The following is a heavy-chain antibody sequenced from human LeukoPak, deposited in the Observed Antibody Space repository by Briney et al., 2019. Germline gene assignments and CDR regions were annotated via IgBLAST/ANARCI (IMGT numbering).Heavy chain of an antibody. J-gene: IGHJ3*02. Sequence: GESLKISCKGSGSSFTSYWSGGVRKLPGKGLDGRGIIYHGDSDTRYSPSFQGQVTISADKSISTAYLQWSSLKASDTAMYYCARHGEQQLDNAFDIWGQGTMVTVSS. D-gene: IGHD6-13*01. CDR3: ARHGEQQLDNAFDI. V-gene: IGHV5-51*01. CDR2: IYHGDSDT. CDR1: GSSFTSYW.